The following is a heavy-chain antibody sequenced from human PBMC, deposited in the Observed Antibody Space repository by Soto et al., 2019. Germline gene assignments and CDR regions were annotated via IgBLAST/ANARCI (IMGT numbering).Heavy chain of an antibody. V-gene: IGHV3-23*01. CDR3: AKLGDYSSGRLDS. J-gene: IGHJ4*02. D-gene: IGHD6-19*01. CDR1: GFTFSSYG. CDR2: FIGIDNST. Sequence: LRLSCAASGFTFSSYGMGWVRQAPGMGLDWVSSFIGIDNSTYYADSMKGRFTISGDNSKNTVYLQMNSLRGEDTAVYYCAKLGDYSSGRLDSWGQGTLVTVSS.